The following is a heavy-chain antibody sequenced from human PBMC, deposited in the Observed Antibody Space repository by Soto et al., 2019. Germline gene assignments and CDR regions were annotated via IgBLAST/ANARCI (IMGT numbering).Heavy chain of an antibody. CDR3: AKTRTVDYGDYDYGMDV. CDR1: GFTFSSYG. CDR2: ISYDGSNK. D-gene: IGHD4-17*01. J-gene: IGHJ6*02. Sequence: GGSLRLSCAASGFTFSSYGMHWVRQAPGKGLEWVAVISYDGSNKYYADSVKGRFTISRDNSKNTLYLQMNSLRAEDTAVYYCAKTRTVDYGDYDYGMDVWGQGTTVTVSS. V-gene: IGHV3-30*18.